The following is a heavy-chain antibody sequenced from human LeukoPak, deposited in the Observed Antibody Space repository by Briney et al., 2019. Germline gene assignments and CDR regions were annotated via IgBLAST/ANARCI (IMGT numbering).Heavy chain of an antibody. V-gene: IGHV3-53*01. CDR1: GFTSSYYY. Sequence: TGGSLRLSCAASGFTSSYYYMSWVRQAPGKGLEWVSVIYSGGSTYYADSVKGRFTISRDNSKNTLYLQMNSLRAEDTAVYYCARDQVTMVRGVIILYYFDYWGQGTLVTVSS. J-gene: IGHJ4*02. CDR3: ARDQVTMVRGVIILYYFDY. CDR2: IYSGGST. D-gene: IGHD3-10*01.